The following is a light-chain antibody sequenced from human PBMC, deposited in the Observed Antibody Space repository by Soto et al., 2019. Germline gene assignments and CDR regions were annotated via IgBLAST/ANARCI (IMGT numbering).Light chain of an antibody. CDR3: SSFAGSFYGV. Sequence: QSVLTQPPSASGSPGQSVTISCTGTSSDVGGYNYVSWYQQHPGKAPKLMIYEVSKRPSGVPDRFSGSKSGNTASLTVSGRQAEDEADYYCSSFAGSFYGVFGGGTKLTVL. J-gene: IGLJ2*01. CDR1: SSDVGGYNY. V-gene: IGLV2-8*01. CDR2: EVS.